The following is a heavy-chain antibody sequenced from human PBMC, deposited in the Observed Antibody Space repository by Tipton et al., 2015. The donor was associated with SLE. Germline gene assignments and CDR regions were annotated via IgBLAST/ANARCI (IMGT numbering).Heavy chain of an antibody. CDR2: INHSGST. CDR1: GGSFSGYY. J-gene: IGHJ6*03. CDR3: ARAPGLERSYYYYYYMDV. Sequence: TLSLTCALYGGSFSGYYWNWIRQPPGKGLEWIGEINHSGSTNYNPSLKSRVTISVDTSKNQFSLKLSSVTAADTAVYYCARAPGLERSYYYYYYMDVWAKGTTVTVSS. V-gene: IGHV4-34*01. D-gene: IGHD1-1*01.